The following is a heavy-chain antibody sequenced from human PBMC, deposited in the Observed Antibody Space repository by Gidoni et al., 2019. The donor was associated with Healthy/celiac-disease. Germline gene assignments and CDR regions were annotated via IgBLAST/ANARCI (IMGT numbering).Heavy chain of an antibody. CDR3: ARRRIVVVPAASRTYYMDV. CDR1: GGSFSGYY. CDR2: INHSGST. J-gene: IGHJ6*03. V-gene: IGHV4-34*01. Sequence: QVQLQQWGAGLLKPSETLSLTCAVYGGSFSGYYWSWIRQPPGKGLEWIGEINHSGSTNYNPSLKSRVTISVDTSKNQFSLKLSSVTAADTAVYYCARRRIVVVPAASRTYYMDVWGKGTTVTVSS. D-gene: IGHD2-2*01.